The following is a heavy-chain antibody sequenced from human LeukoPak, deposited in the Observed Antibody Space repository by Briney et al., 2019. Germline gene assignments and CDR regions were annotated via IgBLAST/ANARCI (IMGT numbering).Heavy chain of an antibody. CDR3: AREGTTVTTSYAFDI. Sequence: SQTLSLTCAVSGGSISSGDYYWSWIRQPPGKGLEWIGYIYYSGSTYYNPSLKSRVTISVDTSKNQFSLKLSSVTAADTAVYYCAREGTTVTTSYAFDIWGQGTMVTVSS. J-gene: IGHJ3*02. V-gene: IGHV4-30-4*01. D-gene: IGHD4-17*01. CDR2: IYYSGST. CDR1: GGSISSGDYY.